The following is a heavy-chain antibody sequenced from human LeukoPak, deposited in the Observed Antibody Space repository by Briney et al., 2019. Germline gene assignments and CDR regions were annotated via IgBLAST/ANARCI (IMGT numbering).Heavy chain of an antibody. J-gene: IGHJ4*02. CDR1: GYTFTCGY. V-gene: IGHV1-2*02. CDR2: INLNSGDT. Sequence: ASVKVSCKASGYTFTCGYMHWVRQAPGQGLEWMTWINLNSGDTKFAQRFQGRVTMTRDTSISTTYMELSSLRPDDTAVYYCARGSDIAAPVTTPFDHWGQGTLVTVSS. CDR3: ARGSDIAAPVTTPFDH. D-gene: IGHD6-13*01.